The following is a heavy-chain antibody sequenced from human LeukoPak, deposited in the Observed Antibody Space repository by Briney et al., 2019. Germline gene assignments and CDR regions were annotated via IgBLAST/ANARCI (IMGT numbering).Heavy chain of an antibody. J-gene: IGHJ6*02. Sequence: GGSLRLSCAASGFTFSDYYMSWIRQAPGKGLEWVSYISSSGSTIYYADSVKGRFTISRDNAKNSLYLQMNSLRAEDTAVYYCAREVGYGFWSGYWYYYGMDVWGQGTTVTVSS. CDR3: AREVGYGFWSGYWYYYGMDV. CDR1: GFTFSDYY. D-gene: IGHD3-3*01. CDR2: ISSSGSTI. V-gene: IGHV3-11*01.